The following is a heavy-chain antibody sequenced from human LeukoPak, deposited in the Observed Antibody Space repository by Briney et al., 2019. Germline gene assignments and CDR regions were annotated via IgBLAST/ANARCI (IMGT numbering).Heavy chain of an antibody. D-gene: IGHD3-10*01. CDR2: IKSKTDGGTT. CDR3: TTDLRNYGSEY. V-gene: IGHV3-15*01. Sequence: PGGSLRLSCAASGFTFSNAWMSWVRQAPGKGLEWVGRIKSKTDGGTTDYAAPVKGRFTISRDDSKNTLYLQMNSLKTEDTAVYSCTTDLRNYGSEYWGQGTLVTVSS. J-gene: IGHJ4*02. CDR1: GFTFSNAW.